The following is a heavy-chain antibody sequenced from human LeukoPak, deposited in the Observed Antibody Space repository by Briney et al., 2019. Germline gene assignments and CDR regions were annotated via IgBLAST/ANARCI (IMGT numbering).Heavy chain of an antibody. Sequence: GESLKISCKGSGYSFTSYWIGWVRQMPGKGLEWMGMIYPGDSDTRYSPSFQGQVTISADKSISTAYLQWSSLKASDTAMYYCARQRGIAAAGTCFDYWGQGTLVTVSS. J-gene: IGHJ4*02. V-gene: IGHV5-51*01. CDR1: GYSFTSYW. CDR3: ARQRGIAAAGTCFDY. D-gene: IGHD6-13*01. CDR2: IYPGDSDT.